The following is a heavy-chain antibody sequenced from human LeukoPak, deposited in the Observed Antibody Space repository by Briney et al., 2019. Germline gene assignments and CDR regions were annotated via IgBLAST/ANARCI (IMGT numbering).Heavy chain of an antibody. D-gene: IGHD3-22*01. Sequence: PGGSLRLSCAASGFTFSSYSMNWVRQAPGKGLEWVSSISSSSSYIYYADSVKGRSTISRDNAKNSLYLQMNSLRAEDTAVYYCARDGLLLPPSYYWGQGTLVTVSS. CDR3: ARDGLLLPPSYY. CDR1: GFTFSSYS. CDR2: ISSSSSYI. J-gene: IGHJ4*02. V-gene: IGHV3-21*01.